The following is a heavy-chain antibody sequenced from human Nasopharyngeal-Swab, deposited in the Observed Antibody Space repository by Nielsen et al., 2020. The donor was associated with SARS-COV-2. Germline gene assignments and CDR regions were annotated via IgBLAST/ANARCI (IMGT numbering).Heavy chain of an antibody. D-gene: IGHD3-10*02. CDR3: AKDIVRGVMDAFDI. J-gene: IGHJ3*02. CDR1: GFTFDDYA. CDR2: ISWNSGSI. V-gene: IGHV3-9*01. Sequence: SLKISCAASGFTFDDYAMHWVRQAPGKGLEWVSGISWNSGSIDYADSVKGRFTISRDNAKNSLYLQMNSLRAEDTALYYCAKDIVRGVMDAFDIWGQGTMVTVSS.